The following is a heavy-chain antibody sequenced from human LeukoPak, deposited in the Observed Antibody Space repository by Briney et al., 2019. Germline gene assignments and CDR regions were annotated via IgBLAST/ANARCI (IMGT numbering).Heavy chain of an antibody. Sequence: PSETLSLTCAVYGGSFSGYYWSWIRQPPGKGLEWIGEINHSGSTNYNPSLKSRVTISVDTSKNQFSLKLTSVTAADTAVYYCARHHHGMDVWGQGTTVTVSS. V-gene: IGHV4-34*01. CDR2: INHSGST. CDR3: ARHHHGMDV. CDR1: GGSFSGYY. J-gene: IGHJ6*02.